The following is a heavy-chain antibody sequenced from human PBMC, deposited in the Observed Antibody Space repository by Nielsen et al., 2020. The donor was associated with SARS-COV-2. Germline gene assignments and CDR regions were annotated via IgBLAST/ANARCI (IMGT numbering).Heavy chain of an antibody. CDR3: ARDHHYDVLTGYSNNGWFDP. D-gene: IGHD3-9*01. J-gene: IGHJ5*02. CDR2: ISYDGSNK. Sequence: GESLKISCAASGFTFSSYAMHWVRQAPGKGLEWVAVISYDGSNKYYADSVKGRFTISRDNSKNTLYLQMNSLRAEDTAVYFCARDHHYDVLTGYSNNGWFDPWGQGTLVTVSS. V-gene: IGHV3-30-3*01. CDR1: GFTFSSYA.